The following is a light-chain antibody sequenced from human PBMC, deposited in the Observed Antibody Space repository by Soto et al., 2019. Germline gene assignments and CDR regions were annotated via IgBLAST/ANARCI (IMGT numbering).Light chain of an antibody. J-gene: IGKJ5*01. V-gene: IGKV3-20*01. Sequence: EIVLTQSPATLSLSPGERATLSCRASQSVSSNLAWYHQKPGQAPRLLVYGASSRATGIPERFSGSVSETDFTLSISRLEPEDFAVYYCQHYGNSPLTFGQGTRLEIK. CDR1: QSVSSN. CDR3: QHYGNSPLT. CDR2: GAS.